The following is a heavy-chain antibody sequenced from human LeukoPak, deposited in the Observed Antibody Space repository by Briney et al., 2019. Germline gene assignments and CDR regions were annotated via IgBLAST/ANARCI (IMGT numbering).Heavy chain of an antibody. V-gene: IGHV1-3*01. J-gene: IGHJ4*02. CDR1: GYTFSTYA. D-gene: IGHD2-2*01. Sequence: GASVKVSCKTSGYTFSTYAIQWVRLAPGQRLEWMGWINGGDGNTKFSQKFQGRVTITRDTSASSSYMELSSLRPEDTAVYYCARSYIVVVPAVYFDYWGQGTLVTVSS. CDR2: INGGDGNT. CDR3: ARSYIVVVPAVYFDY.